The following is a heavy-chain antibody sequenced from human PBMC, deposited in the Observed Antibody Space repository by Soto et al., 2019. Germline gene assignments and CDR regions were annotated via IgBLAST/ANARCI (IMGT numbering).Heavy chain of an antibody. V-gene: IGHV1-69*13. CDR3: ARFPIITMVRGVIDY. CDR1: GGTFSSYA. D-gene: IGHD3-10*01. J-gene: IGHJ4*02. Sequence: GASVEVSCKASGGTFSSYAISWVRQAPGQGLEWMGGIIPIFGTANYAQKFQGRVTITADESTSTAYMELSSLRSEDTAVYYCARFPIITMVRGVIDYWGQGTLVTVSS. CDR2: IIPIFGTA.